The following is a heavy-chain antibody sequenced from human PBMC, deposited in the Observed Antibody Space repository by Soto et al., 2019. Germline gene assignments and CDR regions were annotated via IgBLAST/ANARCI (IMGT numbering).Heavy chain of an antibody. V-gene: IGHV1-3*01. J-gene: IGHJ4*02. CDR1: GYTFTSYP. CDR2: INAGNGDT. Sequence: ASVKVSCKASGYTFTSYPMHWVRQAPGQGLAWVGWINAGNGDTKYSQKFQGRVTITRDTSAITAYMELISLSSEYTAVYYCARDRTHLDSSGPANYWGQGPLVTVSS. D-gene: IGHD3-22*01. CDR3: ARDRTHLDSSGPANY.